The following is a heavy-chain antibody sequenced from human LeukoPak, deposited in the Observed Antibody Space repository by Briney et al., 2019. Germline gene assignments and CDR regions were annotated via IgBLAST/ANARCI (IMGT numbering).Heavy chain of an antibody. D-gene: IGHD2-21*02. CDR2: INEDGSGK. CDR3: AKVPRDSDCY. J-gene: IGHJ4*02. CDR1: GGTFSAYW. Sequence: GGSLRLSCAVSGGTFSAYWMAWVRQSPGKGLEWVAEINEDGSGKYYVDSMKGRFTISRDNAKNSLYLQMNSLGAEDTAVYYCAKVPRDSDCYWGQGTLVTVSS. V-gene: IGHV3-7*01.